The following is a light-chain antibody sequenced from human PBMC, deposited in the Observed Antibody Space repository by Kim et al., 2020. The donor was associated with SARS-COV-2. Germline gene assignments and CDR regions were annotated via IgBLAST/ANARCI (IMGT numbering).Light chain of an antibody. J-gene: IGKJ4*01. CDR2: DAA. Sequence: PGDRATLSCSASHNVGSSLAWYQQTPGPAPRLLIYDAAIRAAGIPDRFSGSGSGTDFTLTIGSLATEDFAVYYCQQRGNWPPALTFGGGTKVDIK. CDR1: HNVGSS. V-gene: IGKV3-11*01. CDR3: QQRGNWPPALT.